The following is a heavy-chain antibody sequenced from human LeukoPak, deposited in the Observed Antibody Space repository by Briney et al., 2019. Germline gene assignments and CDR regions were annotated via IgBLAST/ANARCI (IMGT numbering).Heavy chain of an antibody. Sequence: GALRLSCAASGFTFSSYGMHWIRQPPGKGLEWIGSIYYSGNSYYNPSLKSRVTMSIDTSKNQFSLKVNSVTAADTAVYYCAGLLGYCSGNRCPSSANYYYMDVWGKGTTVTVSS. J-gene: IGHJ6*03. CDR2: IYYSGNS. CDR1: GFTFSSYG. V-gene: IGHV4-59*04. D-gene: IGHD2-15*01. CDR3: AGLLGYCSGNRCPSSANYYYMDV.